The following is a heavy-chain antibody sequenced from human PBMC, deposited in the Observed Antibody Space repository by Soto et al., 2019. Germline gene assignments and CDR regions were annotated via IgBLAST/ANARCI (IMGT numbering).Heavy chain of an antibody. J-gene: IGHJ6*02. CDR2: ISYDGSNK. V-gene: IGHV3-30*18. D-gene: IGHD2-8*01. CDR3: AKAMVYAIHYYYYGMDV. Sequence: GVSLRLSCAASGFTFSSYGMHWVRQAPGKGLEWVAVISYDGSNKYYADSVKGRFTISRDNSKNTLYLQMNSLRAEDTAVYYCAKAMVYAIHYYYYGMDVWGQGTTVTVSS. CDR1: GFTFSSYG.